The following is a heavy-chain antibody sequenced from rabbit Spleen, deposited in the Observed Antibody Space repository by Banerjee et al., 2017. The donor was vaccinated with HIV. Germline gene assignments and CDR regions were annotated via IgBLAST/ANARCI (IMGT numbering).Heavy chain of an antibody. J-gene: IGHJ4*01. CDR2: INIVTGKS. Sequence: QEQLVESGGGLVKPEGSLTLTCKASGVSFSDKDVMCWVRQAPGKGLEWIACINIVTGKSVYASWAKGRFTISKSSSTTVPLQMTSLTAADTATYFCARGSAAMTMVITGYYLSLWGPGTLVTVS. D-gene: IGHD2-1*01. V-gene: IGHV1S45*01. CDR1: GVSFSDKDV. CDR3: ARGSAAMTMVITGYYLSL.